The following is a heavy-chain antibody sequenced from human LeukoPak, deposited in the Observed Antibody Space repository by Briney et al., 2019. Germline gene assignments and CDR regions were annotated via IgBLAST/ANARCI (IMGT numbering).Heavy chain of an antibody. CDR1: GGSISSYY. J-gene: IGHJ4*02. Sequence: SETLSLTCTVSGGSISSYYWSWIRQPPGKGLEWIGYIYYSGSTNYNPSLKSRVTISVDTSKNQFSLKLSSVTAADTAVYYCARAGFGATITSEYWGQGTLVTVSS. CDR2: IYYSGST. D-gene: IGHD5-24*01. V-gene: IGHV4-59*12. CDR3: ARAGFGATITSEY.